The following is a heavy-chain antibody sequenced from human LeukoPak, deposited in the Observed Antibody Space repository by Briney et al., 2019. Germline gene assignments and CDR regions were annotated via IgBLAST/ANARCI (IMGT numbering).Heavy chain of an antibody. J-gene: IGHJ4*02. CDR1: GGSISSGDYY. D-gene: IGHD3-16*01. CDR2: IYYDGRT. Sequence: PSQTLSLTCTVSGGSISSGDYYWSWIRQPPGKGLEWIGYIYYDGRTYYNPSLKSRVAISVDTSKNQFSLKLSSVTAADTAVYYCACTGGYYFDYWGQGTLVTVSS. CDR3: ACTGGYYFDY. V-gene: IGHV4-30-4*01.